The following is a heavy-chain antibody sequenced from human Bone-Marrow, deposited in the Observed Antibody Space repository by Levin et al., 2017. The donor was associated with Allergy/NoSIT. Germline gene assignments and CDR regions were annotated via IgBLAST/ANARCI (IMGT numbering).Heavy chain of an antibody. Sequence: AGGSLRLSCAGSQFSFNGFWIHWVRQSPGKGLEWVADINPYGSVPYYADSVKGRFTISRDNAANSVYLQMNSLRVEDTAIYYCAKDLTATGSLDLWGQGTVVTVSS. V-gene: IGHV3-7*04. D-gene: IGHD2-21*02. CDR2: INPYGSVP. CDR3: AKDLTATGSLDL. J-gene: IGHJ3*01. CDR1: QFSFNGFW.